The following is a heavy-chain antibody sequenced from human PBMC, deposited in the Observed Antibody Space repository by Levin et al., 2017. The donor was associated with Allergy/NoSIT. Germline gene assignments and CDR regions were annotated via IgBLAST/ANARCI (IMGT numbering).Heavy chain of an antibody. J-gene: IGHJ4*02. V-gene: IGHV3-23*01. CDR1: GFTFSSYA. CDR2: ISGSGGRT. Sequence: GESLKISCAASGFTFSSYAMTWVRQAPGEGLEWVSTISGSGGRTYYADSVKGRFTISRDNSKNTLYLQMNALRAEDTAVYYCAKDGYYCSGGNCYPDYVDYWGQGTLVTVSS. D-gene: IGHD2-15*01. CDR3: AKDGYYCSGGNCYPDYVDY.